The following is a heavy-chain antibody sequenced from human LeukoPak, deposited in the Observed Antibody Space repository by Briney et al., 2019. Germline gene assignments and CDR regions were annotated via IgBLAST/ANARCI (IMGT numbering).Heavy chain of an antibody. D-gene: IGHD3-10*01. Sequence: ASVKVSCKASGYTFTSYDINWVRQATGQGLEWMGWMNPNSGNTGYAQKFQGRVTMTRDTSTSTVYMELSSLRSEDTAVYYCARDGSGWLQDDWGQGTLVTVSS. CDR1: GYTFTSYD. CDR3: ARDGSGWLQDD. CDR2: MNPNSGNT. V-gene: IGHV1-8*01. J-gene: IGHJ4*02.